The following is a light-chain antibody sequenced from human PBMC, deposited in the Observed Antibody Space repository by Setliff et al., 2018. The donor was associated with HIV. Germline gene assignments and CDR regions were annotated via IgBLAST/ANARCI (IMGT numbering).Light chain of an antibody. Sequence: QSVLAQPASVSGSPGQSITISCAGTGSAVGGYNYVSWYQQHPGKAPKLMIYDVSNRLSGVSNRFSGSKSGHTASLTISGLQAEDEADYYCSSYTSSNTGVFGTGTKVTVL. V-gene: IGLV2-14*03. J-gene: IGLJ1*01. CDR3: SSYTSSNTGV. CDR2: DVS. CDR1: GSAVGGYNY.